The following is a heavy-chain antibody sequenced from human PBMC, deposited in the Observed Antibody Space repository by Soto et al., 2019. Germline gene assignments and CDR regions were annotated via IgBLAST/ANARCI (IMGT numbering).Heavy chain of an antibody. CDR3: ASWYCSGGRCHSRADAFDI. CDR2: INPSGGST. Sequence: ASVKVSCKASGYTFTSYYMHWVRQAPGQGLEWMGIINPSGGSTSYAQKFQGRVTMTRDTSTSTVYMELSSLRSEDTAVYYCASWYCSGGRCHSRADAFDIWGQGTMVTVSS. D-gene: IGHD2-15*01. CDR1: GYTFTSYY. V-gene: IGHV1-46*03. J-gene: IGHJ3*02.